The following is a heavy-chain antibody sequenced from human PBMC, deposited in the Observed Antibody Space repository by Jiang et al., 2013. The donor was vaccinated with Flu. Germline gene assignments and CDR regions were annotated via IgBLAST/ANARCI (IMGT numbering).Heavy chain of an antibody. CDR1: GGTFSSYA. CDR2: IIPIFGTA. D-gene: IGHD2-2*01. V-gene: IGHV1-69*01. CDR3: ARDRGQIKGGGDIVVVPAHPSMDV. J-gene: IGHJ6*02. Sequence: SSVKVSCKASGGTFSSYAISWVRQAPGQGLEWMGGIIPIFGTANYAQKFQGRVTITADESTSTAYMELSSLRSEDTAVYYCARDRGQIKGGGDIVVVPAHPSMDVWGQGTTVTVSS.